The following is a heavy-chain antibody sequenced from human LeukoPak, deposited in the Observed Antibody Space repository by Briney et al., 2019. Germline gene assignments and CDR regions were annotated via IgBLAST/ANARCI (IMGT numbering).Heavy chain of an antibody. CDR2: IYYSGST. CDR3: ARAQYDYVWGSYLEFDY. Sequence: SETLSLTCTVSGGSISSGDYYWSWIRQPLGKGLEWIGYIYYSGSTYYNPSLKSRVTISVDTSKNQFSLKLSSVTAADTAVYYCARAQYDYVWGSYLEFDYWGQGTLVTVSS. CDR1: GGSISSGDYY. J-gene: IGHJ4*02. V-gene: IGHV4-30-4*01. D-gene: IGHD3-16*02.